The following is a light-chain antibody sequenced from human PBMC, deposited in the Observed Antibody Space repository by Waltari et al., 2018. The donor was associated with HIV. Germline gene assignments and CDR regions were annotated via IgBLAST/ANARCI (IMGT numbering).Light chain of an antibody. J-gene: IGKJ1*01. CDR1: QSINSW. V-gene: IGKV1-5*03. CDR3: QQYNSYSWT. CDR2: KAS. Sequence: DIQMTQSPSTLSASVGDRVTITCRASQSINSWLAWYQQKPGKAPKILIYKASSLESGVPSRFSGSGSGTEFTLTISSLQADDFATYYCQQYNSYSWTFGQGTKVAIK.